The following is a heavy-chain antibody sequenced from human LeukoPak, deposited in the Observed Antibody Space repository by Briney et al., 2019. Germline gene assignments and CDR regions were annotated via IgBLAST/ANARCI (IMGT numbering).Heavy chain of an antibody. V-gene: IGHV3-23*01. CDR1: GFTFSNYS. CDR3: AKGPRPDITVAHTVEK. Sequence: PGGSLRLSCAASGFTFSNYSMICVSQVPGRGLEWVSTISSRGDSTYDADSVKGRFTISRDNSKNSLYLQMNSVRAEDTAVYYCAKGPRPDITVAHTVEKWGQGTLVTVSS. D-gene: IGHD6-19*01. CDR2: ISSRGDST. J-gene: IGHJ4*02.